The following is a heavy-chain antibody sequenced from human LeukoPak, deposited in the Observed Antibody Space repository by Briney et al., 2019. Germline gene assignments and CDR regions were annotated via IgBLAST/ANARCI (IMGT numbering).Heavy chain of an antibody. D-gene: IGHD4-17*01. CDR3: ARPLMTTVTNDAFDV. Sequence: TGGSLRLSCAASGFTVSSNYMSWVRQAPGKGLEWVSVIYSGGSTYYADSVKGRFTISRDNSKNTLSLQMNSLRAEDTAVYYCARPLMTTVTNDAFDVWGQGTMVTVSS. J-gene: IGHJ3*01. CDR2: IYSGGST. V-gene: IGHV3-66*04. CDR1: GFTVSSNY.